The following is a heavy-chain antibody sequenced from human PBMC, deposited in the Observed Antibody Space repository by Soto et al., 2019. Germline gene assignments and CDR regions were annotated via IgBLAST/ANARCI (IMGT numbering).Heavy chain of an antibody. CDR3: ARGGEVAADYGMDV. D-gene: IGHD6-13*01. V-gene: IGHV1-69*01. J-gene: IGHJ6*02. CDR1: GGTFSSYA. CDR2: IIPIFGTA. Sequence: QVQLVQSGAEVKKPGSSVNVSCKASGGTFSSYAISWVRQAPGQGLEWMGGIIPIFGTANYAQKFQGRVTITADESTSTAYMELSSLRSEDTAVYYCARGGEVAADYGMDVWGQGTTVTVSS.